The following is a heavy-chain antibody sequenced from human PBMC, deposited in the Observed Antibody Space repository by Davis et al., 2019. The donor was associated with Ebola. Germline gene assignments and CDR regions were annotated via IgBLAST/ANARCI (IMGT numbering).Heavy chain of an antibody. V-gene: IGHV6-1*01. CDR3: ARGWLRSGLDV. CDR1: GDSVSTAG. Sequence: HSQTLSLTCAISGDSVSTAGWNWIRQSPSRGLEWLGKTQYTSKWNNDYAVSVKSRITINPDTPKNQFSLQLNSVTPEDTAVYYCARGWLRSGLDVWGKGAAVIVSS. D-gene: IGHD5-12*01. CDR2: TQYTSKWNN. J-gene: IGHJ6*04.